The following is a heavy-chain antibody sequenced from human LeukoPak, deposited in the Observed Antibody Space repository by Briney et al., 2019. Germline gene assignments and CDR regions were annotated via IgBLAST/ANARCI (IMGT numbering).Heavy chain of an antibody. J-gene: IGHJ2*01. CDR2: IYSGVST. CDR1: GFSVSSSQ. Sequence: GGSLTLTCAASGFSVSSSQKYWVCQAPGKGLEWVSVIYSGVSTYYADSVKGRFNISRDNSKNTLYLQMNSLRAEDTALYYCARDRRYYDSSGYYFRWYFDYWGRGTLVTVSS. D-gene: IGHD3-22*01. CDR3: ARDRRYYDSSGYYFRWYFDY. V-gene: IGHV3-53*01.